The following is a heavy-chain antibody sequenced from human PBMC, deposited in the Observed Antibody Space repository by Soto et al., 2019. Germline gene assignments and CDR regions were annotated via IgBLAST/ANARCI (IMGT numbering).Heavy chain of an antibody. CDR2: ISGSGCIT. D-gene: IGHD3-9*01. J-gene: IGHJ6*02. CDR3: AKVVKYDVLTGYYKGNDYYGMDV. V-gene: IGHV3-23*01. Sequence: PWVSLILSCAASLFTFIIYSINCVLQAPLNGLEWVSLISGSGCITHYADSVEGRFTISRDNSKNTLYLEMDSLRAEDTAVYYCAKVVKYDVLTGYYKGNDYYGMDVWGQGTTVTVSS. CDR1: LFTFIIYS.